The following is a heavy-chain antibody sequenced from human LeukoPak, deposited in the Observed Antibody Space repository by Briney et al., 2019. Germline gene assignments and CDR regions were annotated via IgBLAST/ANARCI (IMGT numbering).Heavy chain of an antibody. CDR3: AKSESRRTMIVVVITPFDY. V-gene: IGHV3-23*01. CDR1: GFTFSSYA. Sequence: GGSLRHSCAASGFTFSSYAMSWVRQAPGKGLEWVSAISGSGGSTYYADSVKGRFTISRDNSKNTLYLQMNSLRAEDTAVYYCAKSESRRTMIVVVITPFDYWGQGTLVTVSS. CDR2: ISGSGGST. J-gene: IGHJ4*02. D-gene: IGHD3-22*01.